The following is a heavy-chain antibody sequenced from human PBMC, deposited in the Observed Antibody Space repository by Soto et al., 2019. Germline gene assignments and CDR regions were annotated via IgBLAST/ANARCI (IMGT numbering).Heavy chain of an antibody. J-gene: IGHJ3*02. CDR3: ARERGKTGDDAFDI. D-gene: IGHD7-27*01. CDR2: INPNSGGT. Sequence: ASVKVSCKASGYTFTGYYMHWVRQAPGQGLEWMGWINPNSGGTNYAQKFQGWVTMTRDTSISTAYMELSRLRSDDTAVYYCARERGKTGDDAFDIWGQGTMVTVSS. CDR1: GYTFTGYY. V-gene: IGHV1-2*04.